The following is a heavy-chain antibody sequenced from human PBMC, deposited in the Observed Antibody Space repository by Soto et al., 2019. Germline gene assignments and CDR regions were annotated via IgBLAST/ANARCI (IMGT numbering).Heavy chain of an antibody. V-gene: IGHV3-30*03. CDR3: ARNVPAALRPLNYYYGMDV. CDR1: GSTFSNYG. J-gene: IGHJ6*02. CDR2: ISYDGSKK. D-gene: IGHD2-2*02. Sequence: RLSCAATGSTFSNYGMHWVRQAPGKGLEWMAIISYDGSKKYYADSVKGRFTISRDNSKNTLYLQMNSLRVEDTAVYYCARNVPAALRPLNYYYGMDVWGQGTTVTVSS.